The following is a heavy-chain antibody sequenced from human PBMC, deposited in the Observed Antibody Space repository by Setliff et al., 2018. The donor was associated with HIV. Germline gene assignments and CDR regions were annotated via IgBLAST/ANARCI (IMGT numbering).Heavy chain of an antibody. CDR2: IYGGGAT. D-gene: IGHD2-21*01. CDR3: ARDPQRGDGYSFDY. J-gene: IGHJ4*02. CDR1: GFSVTNNY. Sequence: GGSLRLSCVASGFSVTNNYINWVRQAPGKGLEWVSVIYGGGATSYADSVKGRFNISRDSSKNSLYLQMNSLTAEDTAVYYCARDPQRGDGYSFDYWGQGTLVTVSS. V-gene: IGHV3-53*01.